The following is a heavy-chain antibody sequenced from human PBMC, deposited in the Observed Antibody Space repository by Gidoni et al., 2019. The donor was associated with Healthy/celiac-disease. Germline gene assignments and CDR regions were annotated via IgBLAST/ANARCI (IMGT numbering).Heavy chain of an antibody. J-gene: IGHJ4*02. CDR3: ARGGAERYYDSSGYYYGY. CDR1: GGSFSGYY. D-gene: IGHD3-22*01. Sequence: QVQLQQWGAGLLKPSETLSLTCAVYGGSFSGYYWSWIRQPPGKGLEWIGEINHSGSTNYNPSLKSRFTISVDTSKNQFSLKLSSVTAADTAVYYCARGGAERYYDSSGYYYGYWGQGTLVTVSS. V-gene: IGHV4-34*01. CDR2: INHSGST.